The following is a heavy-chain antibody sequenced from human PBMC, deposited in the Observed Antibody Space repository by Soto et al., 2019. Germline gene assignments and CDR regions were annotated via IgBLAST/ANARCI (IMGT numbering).Heavy chain of an antibody. V-gene: IGHV3-48*02. CDR3: ARDLSYDYGDPKPYDY. CDR1: GFTFGIYS. J-gene: IGHJ4*02. CDR2: INGSSSTM. D-gene: IGHD4-17*01. Sequence: GGSLRLSCAASGFTFGIYSMNWVRQAPGKGLEWISYINGSSSTMYYADSVKGRFIISRDNADNSLYLQMNSLRDADTAVYYCARDLSYDYGDPKPYDYWGQGTLVTVSS.